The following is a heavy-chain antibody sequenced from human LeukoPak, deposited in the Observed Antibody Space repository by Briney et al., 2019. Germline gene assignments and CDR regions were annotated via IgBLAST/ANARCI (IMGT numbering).Heavy chain of an antibody. J-gene: IGHJ4*02. CDR1: GYSFTSYW. Sequence: GESLKISCKGSGYSFTSYWIGWVRQMPGKGLEWMGIIYPGDSETRYSPSSQGQVTISADKSISTAYLQWSSLKASDTAMYYCAREAYGSGSPLDYWGQGTLVTVSS. V-gene: IGHV5-51*01. CDR2: IYPGDSET. CDR3: AREAYGSGSPLDY. D-gene: IGHD3-10*01.